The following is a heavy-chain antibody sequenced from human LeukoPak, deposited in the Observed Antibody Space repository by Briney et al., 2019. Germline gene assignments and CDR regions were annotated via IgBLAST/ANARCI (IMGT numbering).Heavy chain of an antibody. CDR2: IKTDGSDR. J-gene: IGHJ4*02. D-gene: IGHD4-11*01. CDR1: GFRFSDYW. CDR3: IRDFLTVTTNDY. V-gene: IGHV3-74*01. Sequence: PRGSLRLSCVVSGFRFSDYWMHWVRKAPGKGLVWVSGIKTDGSDRRYADFVTGRFTISRDNAKNTLFLQMNSLRAEDTAVYYCIRDFLTVTTNDYWGQGTLVTVSS.